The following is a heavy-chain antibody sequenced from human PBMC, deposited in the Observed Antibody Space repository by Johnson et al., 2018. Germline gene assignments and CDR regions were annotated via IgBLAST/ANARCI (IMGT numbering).Heavy chain of an antibody. CDR1: GFTFSSHG. CDR2: IWSDGSYK. CDR3: AKDRYTYGYYYFMDV. Sequence: QVQLVQSGGGVVQPGRSLRLSCAASGFTFSSHGMHWVRQAPGKGLEWVAVIWSDGSYKYYGDSVKGRFTISRDNSKKTVYLQINRLRADDTALYYCAKDRYTYGYYYFMDVWGKGTTVTVSS. J-gene: IGHJ6*03. D-gene: IGHD5-18*01. V-gene: IGHV3-33*06.